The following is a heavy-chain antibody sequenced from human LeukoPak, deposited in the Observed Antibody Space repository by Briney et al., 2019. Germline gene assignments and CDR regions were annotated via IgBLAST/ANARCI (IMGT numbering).Heavy chain of an antibody. CDR2: VNNDGSSA. CDR3: ARGSGSSSWYYFDY. J-gene: IGHJ4*02. V-gene: IGHV3-74*01. D-gene: IGHD6-13*01. Sequence: GGSLRLSCAASGFTFSRHLMHWVRQAPGKGLVWVSRVNNDGSSAHYADSVKGRFTISRDNAKNTLYLQMDSLRVEDTAVYYCARGSGSSSWYYFDYWGQGTLVTVSS. CDR1: GFTFSRHL.